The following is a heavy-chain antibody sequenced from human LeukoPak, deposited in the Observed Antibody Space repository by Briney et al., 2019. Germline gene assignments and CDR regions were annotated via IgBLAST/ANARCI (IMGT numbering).Heavy chain of an antibody. CDR3: ARDRYSGSYPLDY. D-gene: IGHD1-26*01. CDR2: ISSSGSSI. Sequence: GGSLRLSCAASGLTFSDYYMTWIRQAPGKGLEWVSYISSSGSSIYYADSVEGRFTVSRDNAKNSLYLQMNSLRAEDTAVYYCARDRYSGSYPLDYWGQGTLVTVSS. CDR1: GLTFSDYY. J-gene: IGHJ4*02. V-gene: IGHV3-11*01.